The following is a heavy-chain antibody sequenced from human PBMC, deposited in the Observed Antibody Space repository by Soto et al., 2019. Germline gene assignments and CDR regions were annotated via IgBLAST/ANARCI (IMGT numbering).Heavy chain of an antibody. J-gene: IGHJ4*02. D-gene: IGHD4-17*01. CDR3: ARFHYGDYLGGFDY. Sequence: GGSLRLSCAASGFTFSSYAMSWVRQAPGKGLEWVSAISGSGGSTCYADSVKGRFTISRDNSKNTLYLQMNSLRAEDTAVYYCARFHYGDYLGGFDYWGQGTLVTVSS. CDR1: GFTFSSYA. CDR2: ISGSGGST. V-gene: IGHV3-23*01.